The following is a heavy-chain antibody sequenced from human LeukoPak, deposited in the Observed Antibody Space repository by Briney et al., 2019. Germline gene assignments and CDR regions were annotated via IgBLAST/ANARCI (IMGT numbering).Heavy chain of an antibody. V-gene: IGHV4-59*01. D-gene: IGHD2-2*01. CDR1: GDSISGYY. J-gene: IGHJ4*02. CDR2: AYHSGST. CDR3: ARDKKGSSCYDF. Sequence: SETLSLTCAVSGDSISGYYWSWIRQPPGKGLEWIGFAYHSGSTTRNPSLESRVTISVDTSTNQASLRLSSVTAADTAVYYCARDKKGSSCYDFWGQGTLVTVSS.